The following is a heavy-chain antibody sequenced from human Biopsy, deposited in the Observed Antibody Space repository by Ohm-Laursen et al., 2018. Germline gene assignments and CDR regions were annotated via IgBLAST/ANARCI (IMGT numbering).Heavy chain of an antibody. D-gene: IGHD3-3*01. CDR3: ARSFGVVINFEHNWSDP. J-gene: IGHJ5*02. V-gene: IGHV1-69*06. CDR1: GATFSNYA. Sequence: GASVKVSCKASGATFSNYAINWLRQAPGQGLEWMGGINPMFGTAKYAQRFQGRVTITADKSTSTADMELSSLRSDDTAVYYCARSFGVVINFEHNWSDPWGQGTLVTVSS. CDR2: INPMFGTA.